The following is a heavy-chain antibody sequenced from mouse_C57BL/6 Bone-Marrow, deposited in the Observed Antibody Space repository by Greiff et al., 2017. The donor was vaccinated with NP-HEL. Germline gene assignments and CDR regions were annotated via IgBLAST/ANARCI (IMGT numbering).Heavy chain of an antibody. D-gene: IGHD2-1*01. J-gene: IGHJ3*01. Sequence: EVMLVESGEGLVKPGGSLKLSCAASGFTFSSYAMSWVRQTPEKRLEWVAYISSGGDYIYSADTVTGRFTISRDNARNTLYLQMSSLKAEDTAMYYSTRDGIYYGNYDWFAYWGQGTLVTVSA. CDR3: TRDGIYYGNYDWFAY. V-gene: IGHV5-9-1*02. CDR1: GFTFSSYA. CDR2: ISSGGDYI.